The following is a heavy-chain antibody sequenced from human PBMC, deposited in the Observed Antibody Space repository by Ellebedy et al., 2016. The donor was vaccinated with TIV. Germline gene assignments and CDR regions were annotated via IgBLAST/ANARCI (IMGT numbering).Heavy chain of an antibody. D-gene: IGHD2-2*01. J-gene: IGHJ6*04. V-gene: IGHV4-31*03. CDR2: IYYSGST. CDR3: ARDREVVVRTYSYFRYMDV. Sequence: SETLSLTXSVSGGSLISGDNYWSWIRQHPGKGLEWIGYIYYSGSTYYNPSLKSRVTISVDTSKNQFSLNLNSLTAADTAVYFCARDREVVVRTYSYFRYMDVWGKGTTVIVSS. CDR1: GGSLISGDNY.